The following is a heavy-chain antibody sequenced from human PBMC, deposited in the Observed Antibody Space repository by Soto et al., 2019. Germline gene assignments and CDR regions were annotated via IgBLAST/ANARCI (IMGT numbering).Heavy chain of an antibody. V-gene: IGHV3-23*01. D-gene: IGHD3-9*01. CDR1: GFTFSSYA. CDR2: ISGSGGST. J-gene: IGHJ4*02. CDR3: AGLRRYYDILTGYYFDY. Sequence: PGGSLRLSCAASGFTFSSYAMSWVRQAPGKGLEWVSAISGSGGSTYYADSVKGRFTISRDNSKNTLYLQMNSLRAEDTAVYYCAGLRRYYDILTGYYFDYWGQGTLVTVSS.